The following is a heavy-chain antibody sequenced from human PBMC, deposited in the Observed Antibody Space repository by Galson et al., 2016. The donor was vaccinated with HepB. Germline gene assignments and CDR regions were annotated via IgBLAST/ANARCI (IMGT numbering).Heavy chain of an antibody. D-gene: IGHD5-18*01. J-gene: IGHJ4*02. Sequence: SGGTFNNYAIRWVRQAPGQGLEWMGGTIPIFTTANYAEKFQGRVSITADETTSTSYLELGSLRSDDTAVYYCAHAGGYTYGYRGESYFDSWGRGTLVSVSS. CDR1: GGTFNNYA. CDR2: TIPIFTTA. CDR3: AHAGGYTYGYRGESYFDS. V-gene: IGHV1-69*01.